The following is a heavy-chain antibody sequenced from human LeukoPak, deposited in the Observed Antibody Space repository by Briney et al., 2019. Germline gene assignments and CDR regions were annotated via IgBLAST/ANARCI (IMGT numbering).Heavy chain of an antibody. Sequence: PGGSLRLSCAASGFTFSSYAMSWVRQAPGKGLEWVSAISGSGGSTYYADSVKGRFTISRDNSKNTLYLQMNSLRAEDTAVYYCAKDRMLDYYDSSGYGAFDIWGQGTMVTVS. CDR3: AKDRMLDYYDSSGYGAFDI. J-gene: IGHJ3*02. D-gene: IGHD3-22*01. V-gene: IGHV3-23*01. CDR1: GFTFSSYA. CDR2: ISGSGGST.